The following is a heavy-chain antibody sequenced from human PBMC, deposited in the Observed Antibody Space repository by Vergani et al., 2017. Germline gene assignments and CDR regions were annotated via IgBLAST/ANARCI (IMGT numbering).Heavy chain of an antibody. V-gene: IGHV2-5*04. CDR2: IYWNDDQ. CDR1: GFSLNTRGVS. CDR3: VYKKTECGTTGCCNPFYDYYYMDV. D-gene: IGHD1-7*01. J-gene: IGHJ6*03. Sequence: QITLKESGPTLVKPTQTLTLTCTFSGFSLNTRGVSVAWIRQPPGKALDWLALIYWNDDQHYSPSLNNRVTITKDTSKNQVVLTMTNMDYVDTGTYYCVYKKTECGTTGCCNPFYDYYYMDVWGKGTTVTVSS.